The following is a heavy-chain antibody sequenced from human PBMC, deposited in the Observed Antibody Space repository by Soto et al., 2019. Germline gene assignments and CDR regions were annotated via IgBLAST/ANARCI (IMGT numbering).Heavy chain of an antibody. Sequence: PSETLSLTCAVYGGSFSGYYWTWIRQPPGTGLEWIGEINHSGSTNYNPSLKSRVTISVDTSKNQFSLKLTSVTAADTAVYYCAHRRGDLLTGHYYFDYWGQGTLVTVSS. D-gene: IGHD3-9*01. CDR3: AHRRGDLLTGHYYFDY. V-gene: IGHV4-34*01. CDR1: GGSFSGYY. CDR2: INHSGST. J-gene: IGHJ4*02.